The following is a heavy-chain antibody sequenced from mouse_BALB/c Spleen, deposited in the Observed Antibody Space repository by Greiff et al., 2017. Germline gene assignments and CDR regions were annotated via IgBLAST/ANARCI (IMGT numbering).Heavy chain of an antibody. V-gene: IGHV7-3*02. CDR3: AREATVTAY. D-gene: IGHD1-1*01. Sequence: EVQRVESGGGLVQPGGSLRLSCATSGFTFTDYYMSWVRQPPGKALEWLGFIRNKANGYTTEYSASVKGRFTISRDNSQSILYLQMNTLRAEDSATYYCAREATVTAYWGQGTLVTVSA. J-gene: IGHJ3*01. CDR2: IRNKANGYTT. CDR1: GFTFTDYY.